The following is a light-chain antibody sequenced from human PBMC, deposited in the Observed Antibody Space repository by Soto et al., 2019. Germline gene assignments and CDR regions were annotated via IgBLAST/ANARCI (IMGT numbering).Light chain of an antibody. Sequence: EIVLTQSPGTLSLSPGERATLSCRASQSISSSDLAWYQHRPGQAPRLLIYAASSRATGIPVRFSGSGSGTDFTLSISRLEPEDFAVYYCQQYGSSPGTFGQGTKVDIK. CDR2: AAS. CDR1: QSISSSD. J-gene: IGKJ1*01. V-gene: IGKV3-20*01. CDR3: QQYGSSPGT.